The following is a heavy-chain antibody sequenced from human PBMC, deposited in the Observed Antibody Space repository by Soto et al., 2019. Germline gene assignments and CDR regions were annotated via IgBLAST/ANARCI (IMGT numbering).Heavy chain of an antibody. Sequence: SVKVSCKASGVTFSSYAISWVRQAPGQGLEWMGGIIPIFGTANYAQKFQGRVTITADESTSTAYMELSSLRSEDTAVYYCARDRGYSSSYGMDVWGQGTTVTVSS. J-gene: IGHJ6*02. V-gene: IGHV1-69*13. CDR2: IIPIFGTA. CDR1: GVTFSSYA. D-gene: IGHD6-13*01. CDR3: ARDRGYSSSYGMDV.